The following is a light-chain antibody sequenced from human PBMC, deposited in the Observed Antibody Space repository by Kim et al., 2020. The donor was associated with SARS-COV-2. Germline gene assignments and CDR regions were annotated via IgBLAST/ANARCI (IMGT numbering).Light chain of an antibody. J-gene: IGKJ1*01. Sequence: EIVMTQSPATLSVSPGERATLPCRASQSVSSNVAWYQQNPGQAPRLLIYGASTRATGIPARFSGSGSGTEFTLTISSLQSEDFAVYYCQQYNNWPPGTFGQGTKVDIK. V-gene: IGKV3-15*01. CDR1: QSVSSN. CDR3: QQYNNWPPGT. CDR2: GAS.